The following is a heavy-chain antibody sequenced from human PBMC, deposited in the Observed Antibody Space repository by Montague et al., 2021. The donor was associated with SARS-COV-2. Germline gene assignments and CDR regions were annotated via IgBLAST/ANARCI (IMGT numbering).Heavy chain of an antibody. CDR2: INHSEST. J-gene: IGHJ4*02. V-gene: IGHV4-34*01. CDR1: GGSFSGYY. D-gene: IGHD5-24*01. CDR3: ARRGRRWLQLSPPYYFDY. Sequence: ETLSLTCAVYGGSFSGYYWSWIRQPPGKGLEWIGEINHSESTNYNPSLKSRVTISVDTSKNQFSLKLSSVTAADTAVYYCARRGRRWLQLSPPYYFDYWGQGTLVTVSS.